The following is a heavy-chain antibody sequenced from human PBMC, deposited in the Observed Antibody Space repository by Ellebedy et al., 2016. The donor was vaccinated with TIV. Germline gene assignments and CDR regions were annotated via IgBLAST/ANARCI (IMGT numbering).Heavy chain of an antibody. CDR3: ARDLHTTGWYGADYFDY. V-gene: IGHV1-18*01. Sequence: AASVKVSCKTSGYTFTNYDITWARQAPGQGLQWVGWISASSGDTTYAREFQGRATMTADTSTSTAYLELRSLISGDTAVYYCARDLHTTGWYGADYFDYWGQGALVTVSA. J-gene: IGHJ4*02. CDR1: GYTFTNYD. D-gene: IGHD6-19*01. CDR2: ISASSGDT.